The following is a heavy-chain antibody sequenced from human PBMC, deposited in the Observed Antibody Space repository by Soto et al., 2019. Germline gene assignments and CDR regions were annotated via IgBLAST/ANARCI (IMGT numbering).Heavy chain of an antibody. CDR3: EKGEAKDSTWVGDY. D-gene: IGHD6-13*01. CDR2: ISGSGGST. J-gene: IGHJ4*02. CDR1: GFTFSSYA. V-gene: IGHV3-23*01. Sequence: EVQLLESGGGLVQPGGSLRLSCAASGFTFSSYAMSWVRQAPGKGLEWVSAISGSGGSTYYADSVKGRFTISRDNAEKTLYLQMNSLRAEDTAVYYCEKGEAKDSTWVGDYWGQGTLVTVSS.